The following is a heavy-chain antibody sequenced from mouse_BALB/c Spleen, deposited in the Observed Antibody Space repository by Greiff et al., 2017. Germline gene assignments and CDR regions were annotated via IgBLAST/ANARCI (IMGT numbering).Heavy chain of an antibody. CDR1: GFSLTGYG. J-gene: IGHJ4*01. D-gene: IGHD3-1*01. Sequence: VKLMESGPGLVAPSQSLSITCTVSGFSLTGYGVNWVRQPPGKGLEWLGMIWGDGSTDYNSALKSRLSISKDNSKSQVFLKMNSLQTDDTARYYCAREGSGYHYAMDYWGQGTSVTVSS. V-gene: IGHV2-6-7*01. CDR2: IWGDGST. CDR3: AREGSGYHYAMDY.